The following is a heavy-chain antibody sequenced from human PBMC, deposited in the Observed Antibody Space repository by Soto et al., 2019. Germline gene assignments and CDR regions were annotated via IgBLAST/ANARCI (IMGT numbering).Heavy chain of an antibody. CDR1: GYTFTSYY. CDR3: ARGVFVLVPAPRHDYTYRAV. Sequence: ASVKVSCKASGYTFTSYYMHWVRQAPGQGLEWMEIINPSGGSTSYAQKFQGRVTMTRDTSTSTVYMELSSLRSEDTAVYYCARGVFVLVPAPRHDYTYRAVGGKGPTVPVPS. CDR2: INPSGGST. J-gene: IGHJ6*03. V-gene: IGHV1-46*01. D-gene: IGHD2-2*01.